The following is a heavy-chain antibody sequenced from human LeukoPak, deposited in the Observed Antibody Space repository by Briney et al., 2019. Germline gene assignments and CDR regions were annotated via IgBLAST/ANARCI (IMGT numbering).Heavy chain of an antibody. CDR2: VSYTGGMT. CDR3: AKDGRSDPGDHHEYFDY. CDR1: GFPFSSYA. Sequence: PGGSLRLSCAAAGFPFSSYAMSWVRQAPGKGLEWVSAVSYTGGMTYYADSVKGRFTISRDNSKNTLYLQMNGLRAEDTAVYYCAKDGRSDPGDHHEYFDYWGQGTLVTVSS. J-gene: IGHJ4*02. D-gene: IGHD4-17*01. V-gene: IGHV3-23*01.